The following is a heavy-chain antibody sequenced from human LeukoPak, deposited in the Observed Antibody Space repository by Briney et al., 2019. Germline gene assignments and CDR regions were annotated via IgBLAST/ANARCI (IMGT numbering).Heavy chain of an antibody. V-gene: IGHV3-23*01. D-gene: IGHD5-24*01. Sequence: PGGSLRLSCAASGFTFSSYAMNWVRQAPGKGLEWVSGISPGGDIPYYADSVKGRFTISRDNSKNTMYLQMNSLRAEDTALYYCAQDRASIQFYFWGQGTLVTVSS. CDR3: AQDRASIQFYF. CDR1: GFTFSSYA. J-gene: IGHJ4*02. CDR2: ISPGGDIP.